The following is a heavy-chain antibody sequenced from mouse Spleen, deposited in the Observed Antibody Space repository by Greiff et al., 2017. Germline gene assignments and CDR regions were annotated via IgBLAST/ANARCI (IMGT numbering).Heavy chain of an antibody. V-gene: IGHV1-22*01. CDR1: GYTFTDYN. CDR3: SRARSNPYYFDY. CDR2: INPNNGGT. D-gene: IGHD2-5*01. J-gene: IGHJ2*01. Sequence: VQLQQPGSVLVRPGASVKLSCKASGYTFTDYNMHWVQQSHGKRLEWIGYINPNNGGTSYKQKFKGKATLTVNKSSSTAYMELRSLTSEDSAVYYCSRARSNPYYFDYWGQGTTLTVAS.